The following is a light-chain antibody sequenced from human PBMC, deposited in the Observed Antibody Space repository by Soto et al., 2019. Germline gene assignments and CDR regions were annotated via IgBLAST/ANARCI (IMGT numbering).Light chain of an antibody. CDR1: SSNIGNNA. J-gene: IGLJ2*01. Sequence: QSVLTQPPLVSGAPRQRVTISCSGSSSNIGNNAVNWYQQLPGKAPRLLIYYDDLLPAGVSDRFSGSKSGTSASLAISGLQSEDDADYYCGAWDDSLNGPVFGGGTKLTVL. V-gene: IGLV1-36*01. CDR3: GAWDDSLNGPV. CDR2: YDD.